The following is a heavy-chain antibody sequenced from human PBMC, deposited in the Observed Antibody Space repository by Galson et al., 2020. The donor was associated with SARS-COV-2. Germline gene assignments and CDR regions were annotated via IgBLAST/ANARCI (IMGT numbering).Heavy chain of an antibody. CDR1: GYSINNDYW. Sequence: SETLSLTCGVSGYSINNDYWWGWIRPAPGKGLEWTGSNYHNGDTHYSPSLNSRITISVDTSTNQFSLKLTSLTAAATAAYYCARQIGSGRWGFDIWGQGTMVTVS. CDR2: NYHNGDT. V-gene: IGHV4-38-2*01. J-gene: IGHJ3*02. CDR3: ARQIGSGRWGFDI. D-gene: IGHD6-19*01.